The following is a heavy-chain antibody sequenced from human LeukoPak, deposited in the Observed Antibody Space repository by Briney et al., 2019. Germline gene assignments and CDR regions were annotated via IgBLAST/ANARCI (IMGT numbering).Heavy chain of an antibody. CDR1: GFTFNSYN. CDR2: ITSSSTYM. J-gene: IGHJ4*02. CDR3: ARDGQGYCSSTSCYAAYYFDY. Sequence: PGGSLRLSCAASGFTFNSYNMNWVRQAPGKGLEWVSSITSSSTYMYYADSVKGRFTISRDNARNSLYLQMNSLRAEDTAVYYCARDGQGYCSSTSCYAAYYFDYWGQGTLVTVSS. V-gene: IGHV3-21*04. D-gene: IGHD2-2*01.